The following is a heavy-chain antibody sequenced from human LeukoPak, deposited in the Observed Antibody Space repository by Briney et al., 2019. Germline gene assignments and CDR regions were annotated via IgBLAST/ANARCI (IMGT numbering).Heavy chain of an antibody. D-gene: IGHD6-19*01. J-gene: IGHJ5*02. CDR3: ARDMSSGWYTGSSNWFDP. CDR1: GYTFTGYY. CDR2: VNPNSGGT. V-gene: IGHV1-2*02. Sequence: GASVKVSCKASGYTFTGYYMHWVRQAPGQGLEWMGWVNPNSGGTNYAQKFQGRVTMTRDTSISTAYMELSRLRSDDTAVYYCARDMSSGWYTGSSNWFDPWGQGTLVTVSS.